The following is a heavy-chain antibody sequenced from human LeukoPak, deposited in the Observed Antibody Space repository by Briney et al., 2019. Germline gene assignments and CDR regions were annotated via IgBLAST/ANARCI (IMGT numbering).Heavy chain of an antibody. CDR3: ARDRIVGASYYFDY. CDR2: INHSGST. V-gene: IGHV4-34*01. J-gene: IGHJ4*02. D-gene: IGHD1-26*01. Sequence: PSETLSLTCAVYGGSFSGYYWSWIRQPPGKGLEWIGEINHSGSTNYNPSLKSRVTISVDTSKNQFSLKLSSVTAADTAVYYCARDRIVGASYYFDYWGQGTLVTVSS. CDR1: GGSFSGYY.